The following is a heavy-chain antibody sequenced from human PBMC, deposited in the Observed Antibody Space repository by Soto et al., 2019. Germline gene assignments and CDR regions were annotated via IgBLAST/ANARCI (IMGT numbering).Heavy chain of an antibody. CDR1: GFTFSSYA. J-gene: IGHJ4*02. CDR2: ISGSGGST. CDR3: AKGPDYSNYDYLFDY. D-gene: IGHD4-4*01. V-gene: IGHV3-23*01. Sequence: PXGSLRLSCAASGFTFSSYAMSWVRQAPGKGLDWVSAISGSGGSTYYADSVKGRFTISRDNSKNTLYLQMNSLRAEDTAVYYCAKGPDYSNYDYLFDYWGQGTLVTVSS.